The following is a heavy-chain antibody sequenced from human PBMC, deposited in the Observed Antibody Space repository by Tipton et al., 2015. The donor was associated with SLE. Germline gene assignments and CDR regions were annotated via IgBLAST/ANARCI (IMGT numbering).Heavy chain of an antibody. CDR1: GGSVSRDY. CDR2: IYTSGAT. D-gene: IGHD3-3*01. Sequence: GLVKPSETLSLTCAVSGGSVSRDYWSWIRHPAGKGLEWIGRIYTSGATDHNPSLRSRVTVSRDTSKSQLSLKMTSVTAADTAVYYCARDFWSGNSHFFDLWGQGTLVTVSS. V-gene: IGHV4-4*07. CDR3: ARDFWSGNSHFFDL. J-gene: IGHJ5*02.